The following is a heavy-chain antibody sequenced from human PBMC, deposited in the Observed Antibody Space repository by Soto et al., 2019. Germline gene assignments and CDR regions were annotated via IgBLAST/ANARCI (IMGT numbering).Heavy chain of an antibody. Sequence: SETLSLTCTVSGGSVSSVSYYWSWIRQPPGKGLEWIGYIYYSGSTNYNPSLKSRVTMSVDTSKNQFSLKLSSVTAADTAVYYCAKSSGVPAAEVYYGMDVWGQGTTVTVSS. J-gene: IGHJ6*02. V-gene: IGHV4-61*01. CDR1: GGSVSSVSYY. CDR2: IYYSGST. CDR3: AKSSGVPAAEVYYGMDV. D-gene: IGHD2-2*01.